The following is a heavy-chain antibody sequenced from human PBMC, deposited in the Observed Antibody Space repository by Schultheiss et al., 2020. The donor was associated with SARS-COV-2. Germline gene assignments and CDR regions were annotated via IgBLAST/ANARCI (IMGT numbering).Heavy chain of an antibody. CDR1: GGSLSGYY. CDR2: VRLSGST. V-gene: IGHV4-59*04. Sequence: SETLSLTCTVSGGSLSGYYWSWIRQPPGKGLEWIGYVRLSGSTYYNPSLKSRVTISVDTSKNQFSLKLTSVTAADTAMYYCAAGYSSSCPPNWFDPWGQGTLVTVSS. J-gene: IGHJ5*02. D-gene: IGHD6-13*01. CDR3: AAGYSSSCPPNWFDP.